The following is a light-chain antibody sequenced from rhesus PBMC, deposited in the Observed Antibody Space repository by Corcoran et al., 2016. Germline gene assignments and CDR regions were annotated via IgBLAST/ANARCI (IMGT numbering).Light chain of an antibody. V-gene: IGKV1-33*02. CDR2: DAS. Sequence: DIQMTQSPSSLSASVGDTVTITCQASQGISKDLAWSQQKPGKAPKLLIYDASTLQSGVPSRFSGSGSGTECTLTISSLQPEDVATYYCQQHNTYPLTFGGGTKVEL. CDR3: QQHNTYPLT. J-gene: IGKJ4*01. CDR1: QGISKD.